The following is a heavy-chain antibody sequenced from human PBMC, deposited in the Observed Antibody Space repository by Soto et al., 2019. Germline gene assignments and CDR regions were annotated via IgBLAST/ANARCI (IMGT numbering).Heavy chain of an antibody. Sequence: EVQLVESGGGLVKPGGSLRLSCAASGFTFWTYTMNWVRQAPGKGLEWVSSISSSGGYISYADSVKGRFTISRDNAKNSLYLQMNSLRADDTAVYYCARDLFGDYVFDYWGQGALVFVSS. CDR2: ISSSGGYI. D-gene: IGHD4-17*01. CDR1: GFTFWTYT. V-gene: IGHV3-21*01. J-gene: IGHJ4*02. CDR3: ARDLFGDYVFDY.